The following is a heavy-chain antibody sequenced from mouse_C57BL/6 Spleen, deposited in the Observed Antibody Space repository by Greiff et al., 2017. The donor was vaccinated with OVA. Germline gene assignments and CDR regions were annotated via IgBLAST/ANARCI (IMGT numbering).Heavy chain of an antibody. D-gene: IGHD4-1*01. J-gene: IGHJ2*01. CDR2: IDPSDSYT. CDR1: GYTFTSYW. CDR3: ARRTGTKDYFDY. Sequence: QVQLQQPGAELVMPGASVKLSCKASGYTFTSYWMHWVKQRPGQGLEWIGEIDPSDSYTNYTQKFKGKSTVTVDKSSSTAYMQLSSLTSEDSAVYYCARRTGTKDYFDYWGQGTTLTVSS. V-gene: IGHV1-69*01.